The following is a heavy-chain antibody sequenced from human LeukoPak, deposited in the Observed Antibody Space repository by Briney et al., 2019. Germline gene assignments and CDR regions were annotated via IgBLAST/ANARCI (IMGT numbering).Heavy chain of an antibody. V-gene: IGHV3-21*01. CDR1: GFIFSNSY. Sequence: GGSLRLSCAASGFIFSNSYMGWIRQAPGKGLEWVSSISSSSSYIYYADSVKGRFTISRDNAKNSLYLQMSSLRAEDTAVYYCARDRLDAFDIWGQGTMVTVSS. CDR3: ARDRLDAFDI. CDR2: ISSSSSYI. J-gene: IGHJ3*02.